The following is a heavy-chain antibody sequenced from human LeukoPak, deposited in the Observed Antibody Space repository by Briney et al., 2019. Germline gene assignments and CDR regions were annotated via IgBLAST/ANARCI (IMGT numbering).Heavy chain of an antibody. CDR3: AREGEESLTPFDY. Sequence: PGGSLRLSCAASGFTFSNYTMNWVRQAPGKGLEWVSSISSTSSYIYYADSVKGRFTISRDNAKNSVYLQMNSLRADDTAVYYCAREGEESLTPFDYWGQGTLVTVSS. CDR1: GFTFSNYT. V-gene: IGHV3-21*01. J-gene: IGHJ4*02. CDR2: ISSTSSYI. D-gene: IGHD4-23*01.